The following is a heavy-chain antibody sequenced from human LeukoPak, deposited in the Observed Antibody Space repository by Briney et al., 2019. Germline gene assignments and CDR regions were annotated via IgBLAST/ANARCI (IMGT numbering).Heavy chain of an antibody. V-gene: IGHV4-61*02. CDR2: IYTSGNT. D-gene: IGHD3-10*01. CDR3: ARGTSYYGSGTYYSSLYFDY. Sequence: SETLSLTCTVSGGSISSAGYYWSWIRQPAGKGLEWIGRIYTSGNTNYNPSLKSRVTISVDTSKNHFSLKLTSVTAADTAVYYCARGTSYYGSGTYYSSLYFDYWGQGTLVTVSS. CDR1: GGSISSAGYY. J-gene: IGHJ4*02.